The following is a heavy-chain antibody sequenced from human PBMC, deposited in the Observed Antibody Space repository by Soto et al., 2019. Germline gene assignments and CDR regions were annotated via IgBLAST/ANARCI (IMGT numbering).Heavy chain of an antibody. D-gene: IGHD2-15*01. CDR2: ISGSGGST. J-gene: IGHJ4*02. CDR3: ATSRKRYCSGGSCYSADY. Sequence: GGSLRLSCAASGFTFSSYAMSWVRQAPGKGLEWVSAISGSGGSTYYADSVKGRFTISRDNSKNTLYLQMNSLRAEDTAVYYCATSRKRYCSGGSCYSADYWGQGTLVTVSS. CDR1: GFTFSSYA. V-gene: IGHV3-23*01.